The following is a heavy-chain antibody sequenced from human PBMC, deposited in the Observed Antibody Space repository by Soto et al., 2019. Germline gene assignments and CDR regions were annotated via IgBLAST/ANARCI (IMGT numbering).Heavy chain of an antibody. J-gene: IGHJ4*02. CDR1: GYTFTSYA. CDR3: ARTSGYYFYDY. D-gene: IGHD3-3*01. Sequence: QVQVVQSGAEVKKPGASVKVSCKASGYTFTSYAMHWVRQAPGQRLEWMGWINAGNGNTKYSQKFQGRVTITRDTSASPAYMELSSLRCEDTAVYYCARTSGYYFYDYWGQGTLVTVSS. V-gene: IGHV1-3*01. CDR2: INAGNGNT.